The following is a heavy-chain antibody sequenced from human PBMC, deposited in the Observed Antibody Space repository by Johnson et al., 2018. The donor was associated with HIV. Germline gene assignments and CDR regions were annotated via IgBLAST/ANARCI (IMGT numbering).Heavy chain of an antibody. CDR2: ISYDGSTE. V-gene: IGHV3-30*04. CDR3: ARGQEFLAFDI. J-gene: IGHJ3*02. D-gene: IGHD3-3*01. CDR1: GFSFSNYA. Sequence: QVQLVESGGGVVQPERSLRLSCAASGFSFSNYAIHWVRQAPGKGLECVAAISYDGSTEFYADSVKGRFTISRDNSKNTLFLQMNGLRPEDTAVYYCARGQEFLAFDIWGQGTMVTVSS.